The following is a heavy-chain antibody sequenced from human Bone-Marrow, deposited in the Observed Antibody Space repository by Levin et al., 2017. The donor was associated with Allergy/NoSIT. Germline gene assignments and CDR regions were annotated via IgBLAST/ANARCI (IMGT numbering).Heavy chain of an antibody. CDR3: ARDPATSGYYPHS. CDR2: ISSSSSTI. J-gene: IGHJ4*02. V-gene: IGHV3-48*02. Sequence: GGSLRLSCAASGFTFSTYSMNWVRQAPGKGLEWVSYISSSSSTIYSADSVKGRFTISRDNAKNSLYLQMNNLRDEDTAVYYCARDPATSGYYPHSWGQGTLVTVSS. D-gene: IGHD3-22*01. CDR1: GFTFSTYS.